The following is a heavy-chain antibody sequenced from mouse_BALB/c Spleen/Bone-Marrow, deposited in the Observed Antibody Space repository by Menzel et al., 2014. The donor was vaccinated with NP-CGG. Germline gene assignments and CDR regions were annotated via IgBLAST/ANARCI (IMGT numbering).Heavy chain of an antibody. V-gene: IGHV1-7*01. J-gene: IGHJ3*01. Sequence: LQESGAELAKPGASVKMSCKASGHTFTSYWMHWVKQRPGQGLEWIGYINPSTGYTEYNQKFKDKATLTADKSSSTAYMQLSSLTSEDSPVYYCARYDGYEAYWGQGTLVTVSA. CDR3: ARYDGYEAY. CDR1: GHTFTSYW. CDR2: INPSTGYT. D-gene: IGHD2-3*01.